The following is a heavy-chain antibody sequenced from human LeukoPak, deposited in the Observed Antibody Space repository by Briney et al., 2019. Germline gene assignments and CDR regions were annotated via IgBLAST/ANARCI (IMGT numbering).Heavy chain of an antibody. J-gene: IGHJ1*01. CDR3: ARASPGYSSGWYGEH. CDR2: IYHSGST. CDR1: GYSISSGYY. Sequence: PETLSLTCTVSGYSISSGYYWGWIRQPPGKGLEWIGSIYHSGSTYYNPSLKSRVTISVDTSKNQFSLKLSSVTAADTAVYYCARASPGYSSGWYGEHWGQGTLVTVSS. D-gene: IGHD6-19*01. V-gene: IGHV4-38-2*02.